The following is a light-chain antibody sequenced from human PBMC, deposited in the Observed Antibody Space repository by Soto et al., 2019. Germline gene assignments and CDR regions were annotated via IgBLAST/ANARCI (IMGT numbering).Light chain of an antibody. CDR3: QVWDTNADHREVV. CDR2: DDS. CDR1: NIGSKS. J-gene: IGLJ2*01. Sequence: SYVLTQPPSVSVAPGQTARLTCGGNNIGSKSVHWYQQKPGQAPVLVVFDDSDRPSGIPARFSGANSGNTATLTIPRVEAGDEAADDCQVWDTNADHREVVFGGGTKLTVL. V-gene: IGLV3-21*02.